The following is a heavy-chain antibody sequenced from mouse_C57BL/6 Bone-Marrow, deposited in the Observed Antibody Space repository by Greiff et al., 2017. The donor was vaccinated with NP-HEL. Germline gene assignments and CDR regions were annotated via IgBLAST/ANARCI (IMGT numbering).Heavy chain of an antibody. J-gene: IGHJ3*01. CDR1: GYAFSSSW. CDR2: IYPGDGDT. Sequence: QVQLQQSGPELVKPGASVKISCKASGYAFSSSWMNWVKQRPGKGLEWIGRIYPGDGDTNYNGKFKGKATLTADKSSSTAYMQLSSLTSEDSAVYFCARGGDPWFAYWGQGTLVTVSA. CDR3: ARGGDPWFAY. V-gene: IGHV1-82*01.